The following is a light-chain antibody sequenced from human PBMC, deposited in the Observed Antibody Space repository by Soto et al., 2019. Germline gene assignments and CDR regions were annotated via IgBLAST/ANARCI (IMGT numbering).Light chain of an antibody. CDR2: GAS. CDR3: QQYNNWPGT. CDR1: QSVSSN. Sequence: EIVMTQSPATLSVSPGERATLSCRASQSVSSNLAWYQQKPGQAPRFLIYGASTRATGVPARFSGSGSGTDFTLTISSLQSEDFAVYYCQQYNNWPGTFGQGTKVEI. V-gene: IGKV3-15*01. J-gene: IGKJ1*01.